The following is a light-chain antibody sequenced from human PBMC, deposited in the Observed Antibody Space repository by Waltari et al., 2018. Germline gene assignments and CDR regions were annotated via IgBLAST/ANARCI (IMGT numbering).Light chain of an antibody. CDR3: QHYVSLPAT. V-gene: IGKV3-20*01. CDR2: DAS. J-gene: IGKJ1*01. Sequence: EIVLTQSPGTLSLAPGERATLSCRASQSVSRTFAWYQQKPGQAPSLLIYDASTRATGIPDGFSGSGSGTDFSLTISRLEPEDFAVYYCQHYVSLPATFGQGTKVEIK. CDR1: QSVSRTF.